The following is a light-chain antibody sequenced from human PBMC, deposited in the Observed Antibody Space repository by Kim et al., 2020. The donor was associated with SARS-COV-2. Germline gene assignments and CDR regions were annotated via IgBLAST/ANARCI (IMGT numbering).Light chain of an antibody. CDR1: SSDVGGYNY. J-gene: IGLJ1*01. CDR3: CSYAGSSTNYV. Sequence: SVTISCTGTSSDVGGYNYVSWYQQHPGKAPKLMIYDVSKRPSGVPDRFSGSKSGNTASLTISGLQAEDEADYYCCSYAGSSTNYVFGTGTKVTVL. V-gene: IGLV2-11*01. CDR2: DVS.